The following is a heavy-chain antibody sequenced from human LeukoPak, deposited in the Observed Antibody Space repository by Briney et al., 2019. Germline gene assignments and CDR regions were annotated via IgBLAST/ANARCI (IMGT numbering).Heavy chain of an antibody. CDR2: IYHSGST. D-gene: IGHD3-10*01. Sequence: PSETLSLTCAVSDYSINSGYYWGWIRQPPGKGLEWIGSIYHSGSTYYNPSLKSRVTISVDTSKNQFSLKLSSVTAADTAVYYCARKGVIHYYGSGSYVYWGQGTLVTVSS. V-gene: IGHV4-38-2*01. CDR3: ARKGVIHYYGSGSYVY. CDR1: DYSINSGYY. J-gene: IGHJ4*02.